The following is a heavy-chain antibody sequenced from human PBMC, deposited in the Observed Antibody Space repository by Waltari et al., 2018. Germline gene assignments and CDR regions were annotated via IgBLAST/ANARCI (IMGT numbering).Heavy chain of an antibody. CDR1: GGTFSSYA. CDR3: ARVVLSGICYDERGCWFDP. D-gene: IGHD2-15*01. Sequence: QVQLVQSGAEVKKPGSSVKVSCKASGGTFSSYAISWVRHAPGQGLEWMRGLIPILRTANYAQKYQCRVTLTTDDSTSTVYMELSSLRSEDTAVYYCARVVLSGICYDERGCWFDPWGHGPLVTVSS. J-gene: IGHJ5*02. CDR2: LIPILRTA. V-gene: IGHV1-69*05.